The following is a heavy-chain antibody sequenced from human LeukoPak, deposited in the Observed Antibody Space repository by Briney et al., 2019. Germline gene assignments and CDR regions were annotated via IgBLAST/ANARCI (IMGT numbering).Heavy chain of an antibody. CDR2: ISGSGGTT. CDR3: GKDLPTYYDSSGYPF. CDR1: GFTFSRYA. V-gene: IGHV3-23*01. D-gene: IGHD3-22*01. J-gene: IGHJ4*02. Sequence: PGGSLRLSCAASGFTFSRYAMSWVRQAPGKGLEWVSSISGSGGTTYYADSVKGRFTISRDNSKNTLYLQMNSLRAEDTAVYYCGKDLPTYYDSSGYPFWGQGTLVTVSS.